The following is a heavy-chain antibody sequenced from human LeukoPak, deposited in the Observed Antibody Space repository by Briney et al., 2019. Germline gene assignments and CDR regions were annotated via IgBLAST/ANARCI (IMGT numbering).Heavy chain of an antibody. CDR1: GGSISSSSYY. CDR2: IYYSGST. CDR3: ARGRGSY. D-gene: IGHD2-15*01. J-gene: IGHJ4*02. V-gene: IGHV4-39*07. Sequence: SETLSLTCTVSGGSISSSSYYWGWIRQPPGKGLEWIGSIYYSGSTYYNPSLKSRVTISVDTSKNQFSLKLSPVTAADTAVYYCARGRGSYWGQGALVTVSS.